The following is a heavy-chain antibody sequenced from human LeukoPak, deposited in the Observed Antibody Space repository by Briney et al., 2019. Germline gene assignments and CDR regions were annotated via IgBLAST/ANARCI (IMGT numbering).Heavy chain of an antibody. CDR1: GFTVSSNY. CDR3: AREHYYDSSGYNGDAFDI. CDR2: IYSGGST. V-gene: IGHV3-66*01. J-gene: IGHJ3*02. Sequence: GGSLRLSCAASGFTVSSNYMSWVRQAPGKGLEWVSVIYSGGSTYYADSVKGRFTISRDNSKNMLYLQMNSLRAEDTAVYYCAREHYYDSSGYNGDAFDIWGQGTMVTVSS. D-gene: IGHD3-22*01.